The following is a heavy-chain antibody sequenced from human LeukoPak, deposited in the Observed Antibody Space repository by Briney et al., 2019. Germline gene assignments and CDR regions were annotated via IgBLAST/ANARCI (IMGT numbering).Heavy chain of an antibody. Sequence: SETLSLTSAVSGGSLSSYYWSWIRQPPGKGLEWIGSIYYSGNTNYNPSLESRVTILVDTSKNQFSLKLRSVTAADTAVYFCAKHCSATSCYEGPRFDPWGQGTVVSVS. CDR3: AKHCSATSCYEGPRFDP. CDR1: GGSLSSYY. CDR2: IYYSGNT. J-gene: IGHJ5*02. D-gene: IGHD2-2*01. V-gene: IGHV4-59*08.